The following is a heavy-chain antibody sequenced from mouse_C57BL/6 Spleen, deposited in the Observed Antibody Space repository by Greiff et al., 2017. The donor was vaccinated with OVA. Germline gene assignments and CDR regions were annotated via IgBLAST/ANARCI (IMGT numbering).Heavy chain of an antibody. J-gene: IGHJ2*01. CDR1: GYAFSSYW. CDR2: IYPGDGDT. CDR3: ARGTGRGGGESFDY. D-gene: IGHD4-1*01. V-gene: IGHV1-80*01. Sequence: QVQLQQSGAELVKPGASVKISCKASGYAFSSYWMNWVKQRPGKGLEWIGQIYPGDGDTNYNGKFKGKATLTADKSSSTAYMQLSSLTSEDSAVYFCARGTGRGGGESFDYWGQGTTLTVSS.